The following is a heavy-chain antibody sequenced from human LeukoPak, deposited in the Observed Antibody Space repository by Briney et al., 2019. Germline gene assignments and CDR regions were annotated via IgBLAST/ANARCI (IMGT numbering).Heavy chain of an antibody. CDR3: ASGGDRDYMDV. CDR1: GFTFSSYS. CDR2: ISSSSSYI. D-gene: IGHD3-16*02. J-gene: IGHJ6*03. V-gene: IGHV3-21*01. Sequence: GGSLRLSCAASGFTFSSYSMNWVRQAPGKGLEWVSSISSSSSYIYYADSLRGRFTISRDSARNSLYLQMNSLRAEDTAVYYCASGGDRDYMDVWGKGTTVTVSS.